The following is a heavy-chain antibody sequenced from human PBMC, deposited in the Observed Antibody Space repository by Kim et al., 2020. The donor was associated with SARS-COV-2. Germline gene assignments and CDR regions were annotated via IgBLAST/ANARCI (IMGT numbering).Heavy chain of an antibody. CDR2: MNPNSANT. Sequence: ASVKVSCKTSGYTFTNYDINWVRQATGQGLEWMGWMNPNSANTGYGQKFQGRVTMTRNTSISTAYMELSSLRSEDTAVYYCAIKSKNYGSESHYFDYWGQGTLVTVSS. CDR3: AIKSKNYGSESHYFDY. D-gene: IGHD3-10*01. V-gene: IGHV1-8*01. CDR1: GYTFTNYD. J-gene: IGHJ4*02.